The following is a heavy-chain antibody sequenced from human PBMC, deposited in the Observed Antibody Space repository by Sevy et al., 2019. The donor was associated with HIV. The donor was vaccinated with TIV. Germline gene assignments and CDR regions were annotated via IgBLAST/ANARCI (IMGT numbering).Heavy chain of an antibody. V-gene: IGHV3-64D*06. CDR3: VKRSGSGWYAPTPFDY. J-gene: IGHJ4*02. CDR2: ISSNGGST. CDR1: GFTFSSYA. D-gene: IGHD6-19*01. Sequence: GGSLRLSCSASGFTFSSYAMHWVRLAPGKGLEYVSAISSNGGSTYYADSVKGRFTISRDNSKNALYLQMSSLRAEDTAVYYCVKRSGSGWYAPTPFDYWGQGTLVTVSS.